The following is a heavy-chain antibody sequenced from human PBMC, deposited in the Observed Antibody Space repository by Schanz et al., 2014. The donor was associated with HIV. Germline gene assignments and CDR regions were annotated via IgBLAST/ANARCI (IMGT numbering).Heavy chain of an antibody. CDR1: GFTFDSYG. J-gene: IGHJ2*01. V-gene: IGHV3-30*18. D-gene: IGHD3-10*01. CDR2: ISYDGRNK. CDR3: AKGLYYGGRNQKWHFAF. Sequence: QVQLVESGGGVVQPGRSLRLSCAASGFTFDSYGMHWVRQAPGKGLEWVAVISYDGRNKYSADSVKGRFNISRDNSRNSLYLQMNRLRAEDTAVYYCAKGLYYGGRNQKWHFAFWGRGTLVSVSS.